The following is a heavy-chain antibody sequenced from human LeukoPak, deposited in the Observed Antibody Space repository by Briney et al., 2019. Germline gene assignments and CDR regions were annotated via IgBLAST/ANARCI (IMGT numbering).Heavy chain of an antibody. V-gene: IGHV4-30-4*01. Sequence: SETLSLTCTVSGGSIRSGDYSWSWIRQPPGKGLEWIGYIYYSGSTYYNPSLKSRVTISVDTSKNQFSLKLSSVTAADTAVYYCARARVVTATYNWFDPWGQGTLVTVSS. J-gene: IGHJ5*02. CDR3: ARARVVTATYNWFDP. CDR1: GGSIRSGDYS. D-gene: IGHD2-21*02. CDR2: IYYSGST.